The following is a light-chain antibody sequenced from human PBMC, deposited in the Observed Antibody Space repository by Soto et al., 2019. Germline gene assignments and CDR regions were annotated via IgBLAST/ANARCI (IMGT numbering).Light chain of an antibody. CDR3: MQALQTPRT. J-gene: IGKJ2*01. Sequence: DIVMTQSPLSLPVTPGEPASISCRSSQSLLHSNGYNSLDWYLQKPGQSPQLLIYLVSNRASGVPDRFSGSGSGTDFTLEISRVEAEDVGVYYCMQALQTPRTFGQGTKLEIK. CDR1: QSLLHSNGYNS. V-gene: IGKV2-28*01. CDR2: LVS.